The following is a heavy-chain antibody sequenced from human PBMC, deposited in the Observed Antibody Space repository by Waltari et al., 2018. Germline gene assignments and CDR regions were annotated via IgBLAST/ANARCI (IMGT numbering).Heavy chain of an antibody. Sequence: QVTLKESGPVLVKPTETLTLTCTVPGFSLSNTTLGVTWIRQPPGKALEWLAQIFSNDEKSYSPSLKSRLTISKDTSKSQVVLTMTNMDPVDTATYYCARIPGYSGSGRYTLDYWGQGTLVTVSS. V-gene: IGHV2-26*01. D-gene: IGHD3-10*01. CDR3: ARIPGYSGSGRYTLDY. CDR1: GFSLSNTTLG. J-gene: IGHJ4*02. CDR2: IFSNDEK.